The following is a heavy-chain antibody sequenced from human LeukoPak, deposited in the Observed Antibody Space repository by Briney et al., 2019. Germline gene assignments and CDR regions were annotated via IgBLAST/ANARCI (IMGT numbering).Heavy chain of an antibody. CDR2: IYYSGST. J-gene: IGHJ5*02. D-gene: IGHD3-22*01. CDR3: ARGYYDSSGYLISYNWFDP. V-gene: IGHV4-59*01. Sequence: SETLSLTCTVSGGSISHYYWSWIRQPPGKALEWIGYIYYSGSTNYNPSLKSRVTISVDTSKNQFSLKLSSVTAADTAVYYCARGYYDSSGYLISYNWFDPWGQGTLVTVSS. CDR1: GGSISHYY.